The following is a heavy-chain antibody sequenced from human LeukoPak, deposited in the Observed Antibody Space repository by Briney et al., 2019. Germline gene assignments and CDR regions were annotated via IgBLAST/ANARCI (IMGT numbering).Heavy chain of an antibody. D-gene: IGHD2-15*01. CDR1: GFTFSSNS. J-gene: IGHJ4*02. CDR3: AKGYCSGGNCYQYFDY. V-gene: IGHV3-23*01. Sequence: GGSLRLSCEASGFTFSSNSMSWVRQAPGKGLEWVSAINYSGDATYYVDSVKGRFTISRDNSKNTLYLQMNSLRAEDTAIYYCAKGYCSGGNCYQYFDYWGQGTLITVAS. CDR2: INYSGDAT.